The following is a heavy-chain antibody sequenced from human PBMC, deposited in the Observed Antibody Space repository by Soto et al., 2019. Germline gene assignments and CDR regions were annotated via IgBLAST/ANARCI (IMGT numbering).Heavy chain of an antibody. J-gene: IGHJ4*02. Sequence: QVQLVQSGAEVKKPGASVKVSCKASGYTFTSYGISWVRQAPGQGLEWMGWISAYNGNTNYAQKLQGRVTMTTDTSTSTAYLELRSLRSDDTAVYYCARPICAVTRYYYFDYWGQGTLVTVSS. V-gene: IGHV1-18*01. CDR1: GYTFTSYG. D-gene: IGHD4-17*01. CDR3: ARPICAVTRYYYFDY. CDR2: ISAYNGNT.